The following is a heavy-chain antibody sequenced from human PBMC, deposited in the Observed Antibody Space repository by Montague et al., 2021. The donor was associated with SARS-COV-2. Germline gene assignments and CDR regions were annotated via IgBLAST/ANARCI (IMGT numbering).Heavy chain of an antibody. Sequence: SETLSLTCTVSGGSISGYYWSWIRQPPGKGLEWIGYIYYSGSTKYNPFLESRVTVSVDRSKNQVSLKLSSVTAADTAVYYCARLLRSCTSGVCRTYYCYAMDVWGQGTTVTVSS. CDR2: IYYSGST. V-gene: IGHV4-59*01. J-gene: IGHJ6*02. D-gene: IGHD2-8*01. CDR1: GGSISGYY. CDR3: ARLLRSCTSGVCRTYYCYAMDV.